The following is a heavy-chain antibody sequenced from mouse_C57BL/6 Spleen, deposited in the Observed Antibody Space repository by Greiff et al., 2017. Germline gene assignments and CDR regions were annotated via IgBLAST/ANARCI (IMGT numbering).Heavy chain of an antibody. Sequence: VQLKESEGGLVQPGSSMKLSCTASGFTFSDYYMAWVRQVPEKGLEWVANINYDGSSTYYLDSLKSRFIISRDNAKNILYQQMSSLKSEDTATYYCARAGYYDYDGYFDVWGTGTTVTVSS. CDR3: ARAGYYDYDGYFDV. CDR1: GFTFSDYY. CDR2: INYDGSST. J-gene: IGHJ1*03. D-gene: IGHD2-4*01. V-gene: IGHV5-16*01.